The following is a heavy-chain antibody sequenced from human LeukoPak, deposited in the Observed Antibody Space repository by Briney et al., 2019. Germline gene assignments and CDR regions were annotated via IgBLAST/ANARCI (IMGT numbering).Heavy chain of an antibody. D-gene: IGHD6-19*01. V-gene: IGHV5-51*01. CDR1: GYSFTSYW. CDR3: ARQIPGNQQWLVTRDWFDP. CDR2: IYPGDSDT. J-gene: IGHJ5*02. Sequence: GESLKISCKGSGYSFTSYWIGWVRQMPGKGLEWMGIIYPGDSDTRYSPSFQGQVTISADKSISTAYLQWSSLKASDTAMYYCARQIPGNQQWLVTRDWFDPWGQGTLVTVSS.